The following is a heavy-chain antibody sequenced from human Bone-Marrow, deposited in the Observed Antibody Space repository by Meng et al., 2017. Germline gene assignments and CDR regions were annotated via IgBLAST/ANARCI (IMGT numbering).Heavy chain of an antibody. D-gene: IGHD4-17*01. Sequence: GESLKISCKGSGYNFTNYWIGWVRQMPGKGLEWMGIVYPGDSDTRYSPSFQGQVTMSADKSISTAYLQWRSLKAPDTAMYYCARRETDYGDYEGFDPWGQGTLVTVSS. CDR2: VYPGDSDT. J-gene: IGHJ5*02. V-gene: IGHV5-51*01. CDR1: GYNFTNYW. CDR3: ARRETDYGDYEGFDP.